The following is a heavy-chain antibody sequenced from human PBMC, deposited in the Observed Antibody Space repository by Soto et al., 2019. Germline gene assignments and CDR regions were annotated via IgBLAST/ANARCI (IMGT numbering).Heavy chain of an antibody. J-gene: IGHJ4*02. CDR1: GGTFSSYA. CDR2: IIPIFGTA. V-gene: IGHV1-69*12. CDR3: ARDTYGALIFDY. D-gene: IGHD4-17*01. Sequence: QVQLVQSGAEVKKPGSSVKVSCKASGGTFSSYAISWVRQAPGQGLEWMGGIIPIFGTANYAQKFQGRVTIIADESTSTAYMELSSLRTEDTAVYSCARDTYGALIFDYWGQGTLVTVSS.